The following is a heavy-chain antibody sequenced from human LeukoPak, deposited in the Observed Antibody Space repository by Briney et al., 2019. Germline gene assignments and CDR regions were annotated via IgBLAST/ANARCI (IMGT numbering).Heavy chain of an antibody. V-gene: IGHV4-59*12. CDR2: IYYSGST. CDR1: GGSFSGYY. Sequence: SETLSLTCAVYGGSFSGYYWSWIRQPPGKGLEWIGYIYYSGSTNYNPSLKSRVTISVDTSKNQFSLKLSSVTAADTAVYYCARRRDGYNFVVKYFDYWGQGTLVTVSS. D-gene: IGHD5-24*01. J-gene: IGHJ4*02. CDR3: ARRRDGYNFVVKYFDY.